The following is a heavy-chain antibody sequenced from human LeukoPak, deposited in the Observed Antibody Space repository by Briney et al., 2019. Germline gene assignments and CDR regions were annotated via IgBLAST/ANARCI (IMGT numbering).Heavy chain of an antibody. CDR1: GFTFSNYW. Sequence: GGSLRLSCAASGFTFSNYWMTWIRQAPGKGLEWVANIKQDGIEKYYVDSVEGRFTVSRDNTKNSLFLQMDSLRAEDTAVYYCARGSSGYYCDHLQTWGQGSLVTVSS. J-gene: IGHJ1*01. CDR3: ARGSSGYYCDHLQT. V-gene: IGHV3-7*01. D-gene: IGHD3-22*01. CDR2: IKQDGIEK.